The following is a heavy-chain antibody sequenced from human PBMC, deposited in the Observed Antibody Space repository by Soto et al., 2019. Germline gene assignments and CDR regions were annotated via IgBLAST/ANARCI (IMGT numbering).Heavy chain of an antibody. J-gene: IGHJ6*02. CDR2: ISSSSSYI. V-gene: IGHV3-21*01. CDR1: GFTFSSYS. D-gene: IGHD1-26*01. Sequence: EVQLVESGGGLVKPGGSLRLSCAASGFTFSSYSMNWVRQAPGKGLEWVSSISSSSSYIYYADSVKGRFTISRDNAKKSLYLQMNSLRAEDTAVYYCARDRGSYGYYYYGMDVWGQGTTVTVSS. CDR3: ARDRGSYGYYYYGMDV.